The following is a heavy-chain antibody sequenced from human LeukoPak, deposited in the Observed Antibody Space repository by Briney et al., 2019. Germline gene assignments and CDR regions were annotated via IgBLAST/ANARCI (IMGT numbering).Heavy chain of an antibody. V-gene: IGHV4-59*01. D-gene: IGHD6-13*01. CDR1: GGSISSYY. CDR3: ARARTIAAARYYYYYMDV. CDR2: IYYSGST. J-gene: IGHJ6*03. Sequence: SETLSLTCTVSGGSISSYYWSWIRQPPGKGLEWIGYIYYSGSTNYNPSLKSRVTISVDTSKNQSSLKLSSVTAADTAVYYCARARTIAAARYYYYYMDVWGKGTTVTVSS.